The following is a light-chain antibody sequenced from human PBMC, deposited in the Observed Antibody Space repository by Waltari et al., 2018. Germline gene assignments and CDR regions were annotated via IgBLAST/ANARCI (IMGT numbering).Light chain of an antibody. V-gene: IGLV1-44*01. Sequence: QSVLTQPPSASGVPGQRVTISCSGSSSNIGPNPVTWYQHLPGAAPKILIFSNKQRPSGCPDRFSGSKSGPSASLAISGLQSGDEGDYYCAVWDDSLKTWMFGGGTKLTAL. CDR3: AVWDDSLKTWM. J-gene: IGLJ3*02. CDR1: SSNIGPNP. CDR2: SNK.